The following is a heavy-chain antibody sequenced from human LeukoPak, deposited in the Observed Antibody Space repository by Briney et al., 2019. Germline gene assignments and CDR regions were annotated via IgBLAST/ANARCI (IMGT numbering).Heavy chain of an antibody. CDR2: TYYRSKWYN. D-gene: IGHD5-12*01. CDR3: ARDAGYSGYDPFDY. Sequence: SQTLSLTFAISGDSVSSNSAAWNWIRQSPSRGLEWLGRTYYRSKWYNDYAVSVRSRITINPDTSKNQFSLQLNSVTPEDTAVYYCARDAGYSGYDPFDYWGQGTLVTVSS. J-gene: IGHJ4*02. V-gene: IGHV6-1*01. CDR1: GDSVSSNSAA.